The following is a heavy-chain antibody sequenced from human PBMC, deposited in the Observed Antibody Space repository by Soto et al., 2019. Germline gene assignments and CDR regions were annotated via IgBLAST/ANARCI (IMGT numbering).Heavy chain of an antibody. CDR1: GFSLTTRGVG. CDR2: IYWDVDK. Sequence: QITLKESGPTLVKPTQTLTLTCTFSGFSLTTRGVGVGWIRQPPGTALGCLALIYWDVDKRYSPSLQSRLSITKDTSKNQVVLTMTNVHPVDTATYYCAHIPNYYQYDWFDPWGQGTLVSVSS. CDR3: AHIPNYYQYDWFDP. D-gene: IGHD3-16*01. V-gene: IGHV2-5*02. J-gene: IGHJ5*02.